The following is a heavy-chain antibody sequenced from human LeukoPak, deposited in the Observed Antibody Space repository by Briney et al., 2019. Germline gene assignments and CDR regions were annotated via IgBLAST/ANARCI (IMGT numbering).Heavy chain of an antibody. D-gene: IGHD3-22*01. CDR1: GGSISSYY. CDR3: ARGDYYDSSGYPLDY. V-gene: IGHV4-59*01. Sequence: SETLSLTCTVSGGSISSYYWSWIRQPPGKGLEWIGYIYYSGSTNYNPSLKSRVTISVDTSKNQFSLKLSSVTAADTAVYYCARGDYYDSSGYPLDYWGQGTLVTVSS. CDR2: IYYSGST. J-gene: IGHJ4*02.